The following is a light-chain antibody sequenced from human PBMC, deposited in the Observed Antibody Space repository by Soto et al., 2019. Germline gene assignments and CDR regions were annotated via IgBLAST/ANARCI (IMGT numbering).Light chain of an antibody. J-gene: IGKJ1*01. CDR2: WAS. V-gene: IGKV4-1*01. Sequence: DIVMTQSPDSLAVSLGGRATINCESSQSVLYSSKNRNYLAWYQQKPGQPPKALIYWASTRESGVPDRFSGSGSGTDFTLTISSLQAEDVAVYYCQQYYTTPWTFGQGTKVDIK. CDR1: QSVLYSSKNRNY. CDR3: QQYYTTPWT.